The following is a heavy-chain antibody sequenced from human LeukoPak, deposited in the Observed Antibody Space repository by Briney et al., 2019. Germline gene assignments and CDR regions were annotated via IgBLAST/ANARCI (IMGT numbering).Heavy chain of an antibody. D-gene: IGHD3-9*01. CDR1: GGSFSGYY. CDR3: ARGPQYYDILTGSRIYYYYYYMDV. J-gene: IGHJ6*03. V-gene: IGHV4-34*01. CDR2: INHSGST. Sequence: SETLSLTCAVYGGSFSGYYWSWIRQPPGKGLEWIGEINHSGSTNYNPSLKSRFTISVDTSKNQFSLKLSSVAAADTAVYYCARGPQYYDILTGSRIYYYYYYMDVWGKGTMVTVSS.